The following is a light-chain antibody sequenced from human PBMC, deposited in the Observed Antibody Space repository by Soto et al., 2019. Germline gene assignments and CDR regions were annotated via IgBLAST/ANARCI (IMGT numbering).Light chain of an antibody. CDR3: CSSAGTYTSV. J-gene: IGLJ3*02. Sequence: QSALTQPRSVSGSPGQSVTISCTGTSSDVGGYNYVSWYQHPPGKAPKLMIYDVSKRPSGVPDRFSGSKSGNTASLTISGLQAEDEADYYCCSSAGTYTSVFGGGTKLTVL. CDR1: SSDVGGYNY. CDR2: DVS. V-gene: IGLV2-11*01.